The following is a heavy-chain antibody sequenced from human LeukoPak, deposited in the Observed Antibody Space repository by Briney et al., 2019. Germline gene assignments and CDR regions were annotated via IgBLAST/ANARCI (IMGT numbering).Heavy chain of an antibody. V-gene: IGHV3-23*01. J-gene: IGHJ4*02. Sequence: GGSLRLSCAASGFTFSSYAMSWVRQAPGKGLEWVSTITGSGDSADYADSVKGRFTISRDNAKNTLYLQVNSLRVEDTAVYYCARRTSYYFPYWGQGTLVTVSS. CDR3: ARRTSYYFPY. CDR1: GFTFSSYA. CDR2: ITGSGDSA.